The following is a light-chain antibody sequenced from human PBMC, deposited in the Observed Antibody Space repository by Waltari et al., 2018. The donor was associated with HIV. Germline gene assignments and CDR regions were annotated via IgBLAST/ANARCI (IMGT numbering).Light chain of an antibody. V-gene: IGLV7-43*01. CDR3: LLYYGGAQRYV. Sequence: QTVVTQEPSLPVSPGGTVTPTCASSTGAVTSGNYPNWFQQTPGQAPRGLIYSTSNKNSWTPARFSGSLLGGKAALTLSGVQPEDEAEYYCLLYYGGAQRYVFGTGTKVTVL. CDR2: STS. J-gene: IGLJ1*01. CDR1: TGAVTSGNY.